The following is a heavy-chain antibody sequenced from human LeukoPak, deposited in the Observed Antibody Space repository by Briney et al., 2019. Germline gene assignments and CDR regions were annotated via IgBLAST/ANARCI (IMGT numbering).Heavy chain of an antibody. CDR1: GGSFSGYY. CDR2: INHSGST. Sequence: SETLSLTCAVYGGSFSGYYWSWIRQPPGKGLEWIGEINHSGSTNYNPSLKSRVTISVDTSKNQFSLKLSSVTAADTAVYYCARVLPGRRQFFDIWGQGTMVTVSS. J-gene: IGHJ3*02. V-gene: IGHV4-34*01. CDR3: ARVLPGRRQFFDI. D-gene: IGHD4-11*01.